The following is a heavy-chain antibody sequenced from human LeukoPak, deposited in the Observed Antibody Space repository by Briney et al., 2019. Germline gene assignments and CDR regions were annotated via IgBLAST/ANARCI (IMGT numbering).Heavy chain of an antibody. D-gene: IGHD3-9*01. CDR3: ATVTRLRYFDWFPQDY. Sequence: ASVKVSCKVSGYTLTELSMHWVRQAPGKGLEWMGGFDPEDGETIYAQKFQGRVTMTEDTSTDTAYMELSSLRSEDTAVYYCATVTRLRYFDWFPQDYWGQRTLVTVSS. CDR1: GYTLTELS. V-gene: IGHV1-24*01. J-gene: IGHJ4*02. CDR2: FDPEDGET.